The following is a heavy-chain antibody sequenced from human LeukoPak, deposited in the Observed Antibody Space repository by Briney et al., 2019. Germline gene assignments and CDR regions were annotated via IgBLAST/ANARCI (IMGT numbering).Heavy chain of an antibody. CDR3: ARENWDPGDYYYYGMDV. D-gene: IGHD7-27*01. J-gene: IGHJ6*02. Sequence: SETLSLTCTVSGGSISSYYWSWIRQPPGKGLEWIGYIYYSGSTNYNPSLKSRVTISVDTSKNQFSLKLSSVTAADTAVYYCARENWDPGDYYYYGMDVWGQGTTVTVSS. V-gene: IGHV4-59*01. CDR2: IYYSGST. CDR1: GGSISSYY.